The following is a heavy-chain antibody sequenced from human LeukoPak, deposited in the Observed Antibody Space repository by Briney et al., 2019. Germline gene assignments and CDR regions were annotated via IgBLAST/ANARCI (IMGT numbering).Heavy chain of an antibody. D-gene: IGHD3-22*01. Sequence: GGSLRLSCAASGFTFSSYAMSWVRQAPGKGLEWVSAISGSGGSTYYADSVKGRFTISRDNSKNTLYLQMNSLRAEDTAVYYCARENYYDSSGYYWAFDYWGQGTLVTVSS. CDR2: ISGSGGST. J-gene: IGHJ4*02. CDR3: ARENYYDSSGYYWAFDY. V-gene: IGHV3-23*01. CDR1: GFTFSSYA.